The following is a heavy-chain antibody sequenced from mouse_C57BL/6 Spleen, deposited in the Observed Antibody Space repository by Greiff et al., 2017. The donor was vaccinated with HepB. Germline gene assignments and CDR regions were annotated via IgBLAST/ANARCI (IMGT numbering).Heavy chain of an antibody. V-gene: IGHV3-6*01. CDR2: ISYDGSN. Sequence: EVKLVESGPGLVKPSQSLSLTCSVTGYSITSGYYWNWIRQFPGNKLEWMGYISYDGSNNYNPSLKNRISITRDTSKNQFFLKLNSVTTEDTATYYCARTTFSYWYFDVWGTGTTVTVSS. CDR1: GYSITSGYY. D-gene: IGHD2-12*01. J-gene: IGHJ1*03. CDR3: ARTTFSYWYFDV.